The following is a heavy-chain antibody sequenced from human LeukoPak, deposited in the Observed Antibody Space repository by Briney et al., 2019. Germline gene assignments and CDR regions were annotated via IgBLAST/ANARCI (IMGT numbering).Heavy chain of an antibody. CDR2: ISSSGSYI. J-gene: IGHJ4*02. Sequence: PGGSLRLSFAASGFTFSSYSMNWVRQAPGKGLEWISSISSSGSYIYYADSVKGRFTISRDNPKNSLYLQMNSLRAEDTAVYYCARARGDWYSEYWGQGTLVAVSS. CDR3: ARARGDWYSEY. V-gene: IGHV3-21*01. CDR1: GFTFSSYS. D-gene: IGHD3/OR15-3a*01.